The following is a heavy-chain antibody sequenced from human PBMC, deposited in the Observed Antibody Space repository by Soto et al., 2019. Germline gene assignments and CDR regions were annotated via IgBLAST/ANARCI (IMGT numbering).Heavy chain of an antibody. D-gene: IGHD5-18*01. J-gene: IGHJ6*02. CDR3: ARDGRKELWVEGRNAMDA. CDR2: ISGYNGQT. V-gene: IGHV1-18*01. Sequence: QVQLVQSRHEVKKPGASVKVSCKASGYTFTTYGISWVRQAPGQGLEWMGWISGYNGQTNYAQKFRGRVTITTDTSTSTAYMELRGLRSDDTAMYYCARDGRKELWVEGRNAMDAWGQGTTVTVSS. CDR1: GYTFTTYG.